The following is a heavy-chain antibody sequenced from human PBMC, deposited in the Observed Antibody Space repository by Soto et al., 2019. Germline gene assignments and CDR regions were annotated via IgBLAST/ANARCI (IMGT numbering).Heavy chain of an antibody. D-gene: IGHD6-6*01. V-gene: IGHV3-23*01. CDR2: ISGRGGST. J-gene: IGHJ6*02. Sequence: EVQLLESGGGLVQPGGSLRLSCAASGFTFSSYAMSWVRQAPGKGLEWVSAISGRGGSTYYADSVKGRFTISRDNSKNTLYLQRNSLRAEDTAVYYCAKSIAARPPVWGMDVWGQGTTVTVSS. CDR3: AKSIAARPPVWGMDV. CDR1: GFTFSSYA.